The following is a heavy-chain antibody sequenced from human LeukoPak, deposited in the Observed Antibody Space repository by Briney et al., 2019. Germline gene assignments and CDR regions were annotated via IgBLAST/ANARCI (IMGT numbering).Heavy chain of an antibody. D-gene: IGHD4-23*01. J-gene: IGHJ5*02. CDR3: ARAGSWLRWKGYNWFDP. V-gene: IGHV7-4-1*02. CDR2: NTNTGNP. Sequence: NTNTGNPTYAQGFTGRFVFSLDTSVSTAYLQISSLKAEDTAVYYCARAGSWLRWKGYNWFDPWGQGTLVTVSS.